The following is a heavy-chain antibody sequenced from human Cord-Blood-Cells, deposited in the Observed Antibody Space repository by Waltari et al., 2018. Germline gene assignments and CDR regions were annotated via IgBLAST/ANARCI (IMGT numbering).Heavy chain of an antibody. D-gene: IGHD3-22*01. CDR1: GGSFSGYY. CDR2: INHSGST. Sequence: QVQLQQWGAGLLKPSETLSLTCAVYGGSFSGYYWSWIRQPPGKGLEWIGEINHSGSTNYNPSPKSRGTISVDTSKNQFSLKLSSVTAADTAVYYCARVRVVGSGYYYYYYGMDVWGQGTTVTVSS. J-gene: IGHJ6*02. CDR3: ARVRVVGSGYYYYYYGMDV. V-gene: IGHV4-34*01.